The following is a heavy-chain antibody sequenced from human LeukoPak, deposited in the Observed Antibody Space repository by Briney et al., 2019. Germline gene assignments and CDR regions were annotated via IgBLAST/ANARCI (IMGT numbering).Heavy chain of an antibody. Sequence: PSETLSLTCTVSGGSISNYYWSWIRQSPGKGLEWIGYISYSGRTNYHPSLKSRVTMSVDTSENQFSLKLSSLTAADTAVYYCARLYYYDRSGYYGFDYWGQGTLVTVSS. CDR3: ARLYYYDRSGYYGFDY. CDR2: ISYSGRT. D-gene: IGHD3-22*01. CDR1: GGSISNYY. J-gene: IGHJ4*02. V-gene: IGHV4-59*08.